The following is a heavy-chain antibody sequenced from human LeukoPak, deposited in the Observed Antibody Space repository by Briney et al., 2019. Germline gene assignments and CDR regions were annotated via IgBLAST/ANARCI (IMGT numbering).Heavy chain of an antibody. Sequence: GGSLRFSCAAPGFTLNGYWMHWVRQAPGKGLVWVSRINSDGSTTSYADSVKGRLTISRDNSKNTLYLQMNSLRAEDTAVYFCARVATGSYDWFDPWGQGTLVTVSS. J-gene: IGHJ5*02. CDR2: INSDGSTT. CDR3: ARVATGSYDWFDP. V-gene: IGHV3-74*01. D-gene: IGHD3-10*01. CDR1: GFTLNGYW.